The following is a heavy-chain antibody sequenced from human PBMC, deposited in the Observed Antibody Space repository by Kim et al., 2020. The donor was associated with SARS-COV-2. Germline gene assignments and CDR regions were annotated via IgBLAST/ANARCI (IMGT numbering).Heavy chain of an antibody. V-gene: IGHV4-34*01. J-gene: IGHJ4*02. D-gene: IGHD3-16*01. CDR3: ARGKRGLRY. CDR2: INHSGST. CDR1: GGSFSGYY. Sequence: SETLSLTCAVYGGSFSGYYWSWIRQPPGKGLEWIGEINHSGSTNYNPSLKSRVTISVDTSKNQFSLKLSSVTAADTAVYYCARGKRGLRYWGQGTLVTVSS.